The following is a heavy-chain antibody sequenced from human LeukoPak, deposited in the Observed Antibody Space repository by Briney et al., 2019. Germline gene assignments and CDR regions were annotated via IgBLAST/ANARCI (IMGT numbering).Heavy chain of an antibody. J-gene: IGHJ4*02. V-gene: IGHV5-51*01. D-gene: IGHD6-6*01. CDR2: INPGDSDP. CDR1: GYTFNNYW. CDR3: ARQDVGSSWFGFDY. Sequence: GESLKISCQASGYTFNNYWIGWVRQMPGKGLEWMGIINPGDSDPRYSPSLQGRATISADRSISTAYMQWSSLKASDTAMYYCARQDVGSSWFGFDYWGQGTLVTVSS.